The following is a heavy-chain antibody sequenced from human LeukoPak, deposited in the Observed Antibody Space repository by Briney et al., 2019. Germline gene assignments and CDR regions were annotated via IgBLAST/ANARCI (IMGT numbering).Heavy chain of an antibody. CDR2: INHSGST. J-gene: IGHJ4*02. D-gene: IGHD6-13*01. Sequence: SETLSLTCAAYGGSFSGYYWSWIRQPPGKGLEWIGEINHSGSTNYNPSLKSRVTISVDTSKNQFSLKLSSVTAADTAVYYCARHLSSSWNFDYWGRGTLVTVSS. V-gene: IGHV4-34*01. CDR1: GGSFSGYY. CDR3: ARHLSSSWNFDY.